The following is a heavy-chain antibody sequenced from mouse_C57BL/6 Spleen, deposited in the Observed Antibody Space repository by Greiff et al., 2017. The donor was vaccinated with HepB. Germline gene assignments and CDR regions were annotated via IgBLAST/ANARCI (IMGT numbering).Heavy chain of an antibody. D-gene: IGHD1-1*01. V-gene: IGHV1-55*01. CDR1: GYTFTSYW. J-gene: IGHJ4*01. CDR3: AREPVATDYAMDY. Sequence: QVQLQQPGAELVKPGASVKMSCQASGYTFTSYWITWVKQRPGQGLEWIGDIYPGSGSTNYNEKFKSKATLTVDTSSSTAYMQLSSLTSEDSAVYYCAREPVATDYAMDYWGQGTSVTVSS. CDR2: IYPGSGST.